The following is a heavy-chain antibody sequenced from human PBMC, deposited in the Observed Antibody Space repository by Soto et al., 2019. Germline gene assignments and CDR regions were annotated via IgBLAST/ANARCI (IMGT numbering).Heavy chain of an antibody. V-gene: IGHV3-11*06. CDR2: MSSSGDYT. Sequence: PGGSLRLSCAASGFSFSDYYMSWIRQAPGKGLEWVAYMSSSGDYTNYGVSVKGRFTISRDNARNSLFLQLNSLRTEDTFLFFCAREESPNFDPVNWANNLFGPWGQGTLVTVSS. CDR3: AREESPNFDPVNWANNLFGP. D-gene: IGHD3-9*01. CDR1: GFSFSDYY. J-gene: IGHJ5*02.